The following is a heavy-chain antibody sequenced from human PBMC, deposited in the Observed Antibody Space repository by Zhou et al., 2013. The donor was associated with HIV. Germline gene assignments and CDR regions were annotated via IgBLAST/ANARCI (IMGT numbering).Heavy chain of an antibody. Sequence: QVQLVQSGAEVKKPGSSVKVSCKASGGTFSSYAISWVRQAPGQGLEWMGRIIPILGIANYAQKFQGRVTITADKSTSTAYMELSSLRSEDTAVYYCASSDYSRYYYYYMDVWGKGTTVTVSS. V-gene: IGHV1-69*04. CDR2: IIPILGIA. CDR1: GGTFSSYA. CDR3: ASSDYSRYYYYYMDV. D-gene: IGHD4-4*01. J-gene: IGHJ6*03.